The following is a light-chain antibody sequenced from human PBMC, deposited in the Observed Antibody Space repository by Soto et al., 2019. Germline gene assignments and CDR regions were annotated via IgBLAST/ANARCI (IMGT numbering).Light chain of an antibody. CDR3: QQYTNWPPNT. V-gene: IGKV3-15*01. CDR2: GAS. J-gene: IGKJ5*01. CDR1: QSVSSSY. Sequence: EIVLTQSPVTRSFYPGXRATLSCGAXQSVSSSYLAWYQQKPGQAPRLLIYGASTRATGVPARFSGRGSGTEFTLTISSLQSEDFAVYYCQQYTNWPPNTFGQGTRLENK.